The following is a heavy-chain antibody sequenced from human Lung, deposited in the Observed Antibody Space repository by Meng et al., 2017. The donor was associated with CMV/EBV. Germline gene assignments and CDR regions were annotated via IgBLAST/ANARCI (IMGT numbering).Heavy chain of an antibody. CDR3: ARVEVGITSGDY. CDR1: GYTFTNYG. Sequence: QAQLVQAGGEGKKPGAPVKVSCKASGYTFTNYGITWVRQAPGQGLEWMGWINAYNGDTNYAQTLQGRVTMTTDTSTSTAYMELRSLRSDDTAVYYCARVEVGITSGDYWGQGTLVTVSS. V-gene: IGHV1-18*01. CDR2: INAYNGDT. D-gene: IGHD1-26*01. J-gene: IGHJ4*02.